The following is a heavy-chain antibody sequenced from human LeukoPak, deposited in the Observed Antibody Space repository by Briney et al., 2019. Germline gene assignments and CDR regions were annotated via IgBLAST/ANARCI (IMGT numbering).Heavy chain of an antibody. Sequence: ASVKVSSKVSGYTLPTYYMHWVRQAPVQGLGWMGIINHSSGSTNYVQKRQGRVTMTRDTSTSTVYMEPSSLRSENTAVYYCARDVAATVTTQNFDYLGQGTLVTVSS. CDR3: ARDVAATVTTQNFDY. CDR2: INHSSGST. V-gene: IGHV1-46*01. CDR1: GYTLPTYY. D-gene: IGHD4-17*01. J-gene: IGHJ4*02.